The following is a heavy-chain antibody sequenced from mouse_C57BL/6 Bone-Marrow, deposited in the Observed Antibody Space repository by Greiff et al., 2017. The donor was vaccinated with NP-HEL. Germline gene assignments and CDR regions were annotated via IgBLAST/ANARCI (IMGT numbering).Heavy chain of an antibody. D-gene: IGHD3-2*02. CDR1: GYTFTSYG. J-gene: IGHJ4*01. Sequence: QVQLQQSGAELARPGASVKLSCKASGYTFTSYGISWVKQRTGQGLEWIGEIYPRSGNTYYNEKFKGKATLTADKSSSTAYMELRSLTSEDSAVYFCARDSSGHYYYAMDYWGQGTSVTVSS. CDR2: IYPRSGNT. CDR3: ARDSSGHYYYAMDY. V-gene: IGHV1-81*01.